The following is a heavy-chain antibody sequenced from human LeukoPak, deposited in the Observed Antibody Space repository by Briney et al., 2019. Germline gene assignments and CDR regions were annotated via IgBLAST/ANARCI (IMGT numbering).Heavy chain of an antibody. CDR1: GYTFTDYY. Sequence: ASVKVSCRASGYTFTDYYIHWVRQAPGQGLEWMGWINPNSVTNYAQKFQGRVTMTRDTSTSTVYMELSSLRSEDTAVYYCARKTRTIAAAGSDAFDIWGQGTMVTVSS. D-gene: IGHD6-13*01. J-gene: IGHJ3*02. CDR2: INPNSVT. CDR3: ARKTRTIAAAGSDAFDI. V-gene: IGHV1-2*02.